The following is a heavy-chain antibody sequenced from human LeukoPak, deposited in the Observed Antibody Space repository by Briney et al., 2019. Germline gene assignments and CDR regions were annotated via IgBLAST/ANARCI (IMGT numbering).Heavy chain of an antibody. J-gene: IGHJ6*03. V-gene: IGHV1-8*02. Sequence: GASVKVSCKASGYTFTGYYMHWVRQATGQGLEWMGWMNPNSGNTGYAQKFQGRVTMTRNTSISTAYMELSSLRSEDTAVYYCARAYSSSWYYYYYMDVWGKGTTVTISS. D-gene: IGHD6-13*01. CDR2: MNPNSGNT. CDR1: GYTFTGYY. CDR3: ARAYSSSWYYYYYMDV.